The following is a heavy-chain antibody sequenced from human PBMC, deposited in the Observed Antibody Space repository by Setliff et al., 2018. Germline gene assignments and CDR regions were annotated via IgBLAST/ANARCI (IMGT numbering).Heavy chain of an antibody. D-gene: IGHD6-13*01. V-gene: IGHV4-39*01. J-gene: IGHJ4*02. Sequence: PSETLSLTCTVSGGSISSSSYYWGWIRQPPGKGLEWIGSIYYSGSTYYNPSLKSRVTISVDTSKNQFSLKLSSVTAADTAVYYCARRGMSNSWFQGYFDYWGQGTLVTVSS. CDR1: GGSISSSSYY. CDR3: ARRGMSNSWFQGYFDY. CDR2: IYYSGST.